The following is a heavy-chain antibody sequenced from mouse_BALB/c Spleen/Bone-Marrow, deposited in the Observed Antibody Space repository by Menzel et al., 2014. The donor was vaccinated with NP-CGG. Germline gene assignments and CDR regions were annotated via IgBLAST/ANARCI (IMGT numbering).Heavy chain of an antibody. CDR1: GFSLTNYG. J-gene: IGHJ4*01. CDR3: ARTGTRYAMDY. CDR2: IWSDGST. Sequence: LQESGPGLVAPSQSLSITCTVSGFSLTNYGLHWVRQPPGKGLEWLVVIWSDGSTTYNSALKSRLSINKDNSKSQVFLKMNSLQTDDTAIYYCARTGTRYAMDYWGQGTSVTVSS. D-gene: IGHD4-1*01. V-gene: IGHV2-6*02.